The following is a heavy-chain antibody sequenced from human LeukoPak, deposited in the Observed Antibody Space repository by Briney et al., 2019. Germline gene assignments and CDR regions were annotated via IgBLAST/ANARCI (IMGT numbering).Heavy chain of an antibody. CDR3: TTDQDHRGIAVAEIDY. J-gene: IGHJ4*02. V-gene: IGHV3-15*01. D-gene: IGHD6-19*01. CDR2: IKSKTDGGTT. Sequence: GGSLRLSCAASGFTFSSYWMSWVRQAPGKGLEWVGRIKSKTDGGTTDYAAPVKGRFTISRDDSKNTLYLQMNSLKTEDTAVYYCTTDQDHRGIAVAEIDYWGQGTLVTVSS. CDR1: GFTFSSYW.